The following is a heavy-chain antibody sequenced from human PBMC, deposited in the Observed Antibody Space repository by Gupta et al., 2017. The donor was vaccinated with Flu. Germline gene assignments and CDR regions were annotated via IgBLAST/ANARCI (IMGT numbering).Heavy chain of an antibody. CDR1: GGTFSSHA. D-gene: IGHD3-22*01. J-gene: IGHJ6*02. Sequence: QVQLVQSGAEVKNTGSPVKTSCKASGGTFSSHAISWVRQAPGQGLEWMGGIIPKFDTPNYAKKFQGRDTITANNSTSTAYMELSSLRSEDTAVYYCARDYDGTGTYYYYYFGMDDWGQGTTVTVSS. CDR3: ARDYDGTGTYYYYYFGMDD. CDR2: IIPKFDTP. V-gene: IGHV1-69*06.